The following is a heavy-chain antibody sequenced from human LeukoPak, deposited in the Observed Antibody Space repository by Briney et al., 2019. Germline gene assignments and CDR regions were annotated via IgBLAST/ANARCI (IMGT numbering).Heavy chain of an antibody. CDR2: INPSGGST. Sequence: ASVKVSCKASGYTFTSYYMHWVRQAPGQGLEWMGIINPSGGSTSYAQKFQGRVTMTRDTSTSTAYMELRSLRSGDTAVYYCAREGGLISYDYWGQGTLVTVSS. D-gene: IGHD3-16*01. CDR1: GYTFTSYY. CDR3: AREGGLISYDY. J-gene: IGHJ4*02. V-gene: IGHV1-46*01.